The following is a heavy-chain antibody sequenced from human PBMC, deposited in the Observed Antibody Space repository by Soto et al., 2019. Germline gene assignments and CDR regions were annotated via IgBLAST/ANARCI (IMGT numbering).Heavy chain of an antibody. CDR3: AVGYESQYYYYYGMDV. Sequence: GESLKISCKGSGYSFTSYWISWVRQMPGKGLEWMGRIDPSDSYTNYSPSFHGHVTISADKSISTAYLQWSSLKASDTAMYYCAVGYESQYYYYYGMDVWGQGTTVTVSS. CDR1: GYSFTSYW. D-gene: IGHD2-2*01. J-gene: IGHJ6*02. V-gene: IGHV5-10-1*01. CDR2: IDPSDSYT.